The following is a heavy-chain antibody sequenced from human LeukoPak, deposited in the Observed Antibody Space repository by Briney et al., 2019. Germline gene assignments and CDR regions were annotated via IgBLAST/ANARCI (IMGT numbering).Heavy chain of an antibody. CDR1: GYTLTELS. CDR2: VDPEDDET. CDR3: ATPAPSHYYDLRYYFDY. Sequence: VKVSCKVSGYTLTELSMHWVRQAPGKGLEWMGGVDPEDDETFYAQKFQGRVTMTEDTSTHTAYMELSSLRSEDTAVYYCATPAPSHYYDLRYYFDYWGQGTLLNVSS. J-gene: IGHJ4*02. V-gene: IGHV1-24*01. D-gene: IGHD3-22*01.